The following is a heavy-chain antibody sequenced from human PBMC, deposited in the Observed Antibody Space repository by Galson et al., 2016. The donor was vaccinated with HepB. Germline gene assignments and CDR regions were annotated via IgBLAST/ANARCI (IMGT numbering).Heavy chain of an antibody. CDR3: ARDHSAAFDI. D-gene: IGHD2-21*01. CDR1: GGSISNYY. CDR2: IYSSGSP. Sequence: SETLSLTCTVYGGSISNYYWSWIRQPPGRGLEWIGFIYSSGSPSYNPSLQGRVTISLDTSKKQFSLSLGSVTGADTAVYYCARDHSAAFDIWGPGTMVTVSS. J-gene: IGHJ3*02. V-gene: IGHV4-59*01.